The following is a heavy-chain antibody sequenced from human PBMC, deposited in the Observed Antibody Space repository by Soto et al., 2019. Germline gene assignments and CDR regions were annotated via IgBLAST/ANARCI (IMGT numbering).Heavy chain of an antibody. V-gene: IGHV4-31*03. CDR2: IYYSGST. Sequence: SETLSLTCTVSGGSISSGGYYWSWIRQHPGKGLGWIGYIYYSGSTYYNPSLKSRVTISVDTSKNQFSLKLSSVTAADTAVYYCAGVYSGSYYFDYWGPGTLVTVSS. D-gene: IGHD1-26*01. J-gene: IGHJ4*02. CDR3: AGVYSGSYYFDY. CDR1: GGSISSGGYY.